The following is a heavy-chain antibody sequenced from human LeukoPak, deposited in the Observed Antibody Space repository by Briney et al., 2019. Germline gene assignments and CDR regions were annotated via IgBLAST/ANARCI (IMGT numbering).Heavy chain of an antibody. Sequence: ASVKVSCKASGYTFTSYGISWVRQAPGQGLEWMGWISAYNGNTNYAQKLQGRVTMTTDTSTSTAYMELRSLRSDDTAVYYCARLVVPAAKYDAFDIWGQGTMVTVSS. CDR3: ARLVVPAAKYDAFDI. CDR1: GYTFTSYG. V-gene: IGHV1-18*04. CDR2: ISAYNGNT. J-gene: IGHJ3*02. D-gene: IGHD2-2*01.